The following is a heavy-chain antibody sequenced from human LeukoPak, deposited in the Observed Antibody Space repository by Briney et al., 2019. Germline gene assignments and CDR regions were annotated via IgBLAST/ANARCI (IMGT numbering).Heavy chain of an antibody. CDR2: ITGSGGDA. CDR3: AKGLKGCSGSSCYYFFDF. Sequence: PGGSLRLSCAASGFTFSNYAMNWVRQAPGKGPEWVPSITGSGGDAYYADSVKGRFTISRDNSKNTLDLQMNSLRAEDTAVYYCAKGLKGCSGSSCYYFFDFWGQGALITVSS. D-gene: IGHD2-15*01. CDR1: GFTFSNYA. J-gene: IGHJ4*02. V-gene: IGHV3-23*01.